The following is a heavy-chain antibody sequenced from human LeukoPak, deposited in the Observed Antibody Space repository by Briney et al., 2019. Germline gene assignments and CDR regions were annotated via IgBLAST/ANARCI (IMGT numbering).Heavy chain of an antibody. J-gene: IGHJ4*02. Sequence: GGSLRLSCAASGFTFSSYSMNWVRQAPGKGLEWVSYISSSSTIYYADSVKGRFTISRDNAKNSLYLQMNSLRAEDTAVYYCARDSGEGDFDYWGQGTLVTVSS. V-gene: IGHV3-48*01. CDR2: ISSSSTI. CDR3: ARDSGEGDFDY. D-gene: IGHD3-10*01. CDR1: GFTFSSYS.